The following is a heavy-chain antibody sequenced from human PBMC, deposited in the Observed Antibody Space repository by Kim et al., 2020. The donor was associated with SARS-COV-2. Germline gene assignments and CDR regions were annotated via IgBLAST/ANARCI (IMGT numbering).Heavy chain of an antibody. D-gene: IGHD3-22*01. Sequence: ASVKVSCKASGYTFSNYGLNWVRQAPGQGLEWMGWINTNTGNPTYVQGFTGRFVFSLDTSVSTAYLQISGLKAEDTAVYYCARGYTSGDYWGQGTLVTVSS. V-gene: IGHV7-4-1*02. CDR3: ARGYTSGDY. J-gene: IGHJ4*02. CDR1: GYTFSNYG. CDR2: INTNTGNP.